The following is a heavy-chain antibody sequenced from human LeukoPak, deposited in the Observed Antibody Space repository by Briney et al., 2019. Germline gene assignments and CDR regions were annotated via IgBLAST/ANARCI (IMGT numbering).Heavy chain of an antibody. CDR2: IYYSGST. CDR3: ARRGYCSGGSCSPNWFDP. J-gene: IGHJ5*02. CDR1: GGSISSYY. V-gene: IGHV4-59*08. Sequence: SETLSLTCTVPGGSISSYYWSWIRQPPGKGLEWIGYIYYSGSTNYNPSLKSRVTISVDTSKNQFSLKLSSVTAADTAVYYCARRGYCSGGSCSPNWFDPWGQGTLVTVSS. D-gene: IGHD2-15*01.